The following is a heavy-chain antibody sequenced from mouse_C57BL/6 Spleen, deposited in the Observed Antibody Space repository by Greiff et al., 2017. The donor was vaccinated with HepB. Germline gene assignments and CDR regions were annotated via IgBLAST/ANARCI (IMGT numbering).Heavy chain of an antibody. CDR1: GYSITSGYY. D-gene: IGHD2-4*01. V-gene: IGHV3-6*01. CDR2: ISYDGSN. CDR3: AREDYDYDNYAMDY. J-gene: IGHJ4*01. Sequence: EVQRVESGPGLVKPSQSLSLTCSVTGYSITSGYYWNWIRQFPGNKLEWMGYISYDGSNNYNPSLKNRISITRDTSKNQFFLKLNSVTTEDTATYYCAREDYDYDNYAMDYWGQGTSVTVSS.